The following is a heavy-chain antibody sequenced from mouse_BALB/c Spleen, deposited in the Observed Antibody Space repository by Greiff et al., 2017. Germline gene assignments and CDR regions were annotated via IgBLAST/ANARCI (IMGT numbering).Heavy chain of an antibody. D-gene: IGHD2-4*01. J-gene: IGHJ3*01. CDR1: GFTFSSFG. CDR2: ISSGSSTI. V-gene: IGHV5-17*02. Sequence: DVHLVESGGGLVQPGGSRKLSCAASGFTFSSFGMHWVRQAPEKGLEWVAYISSGSSTIYYADTVKGRFTISRDNPKNTLFLQMTSLRSEDTAMYYCARSLKYDYETWFAYWGQGTLVTVSA. CDR3: ARSLKYDYETWFAY.